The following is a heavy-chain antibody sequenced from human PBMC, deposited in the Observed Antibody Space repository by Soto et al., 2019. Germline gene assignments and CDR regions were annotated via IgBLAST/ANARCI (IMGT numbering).Heavy chain of an antibody. D-gene: IGHD3-10*01. V-gene: IGHV3-7*03. J-gene: IGHJ4*02. CDR2: IKQDGSEK. Sequence: EVQLVESGGGLVQPGGSLRLSCAASGFTFSSYWMSWVRQAPGKGLEWVANIKQDGSEKYYVDSVKGRFTISRDNAKNSLYLQMNSLRAEDTPVDYCARDRSGGGPDVWFGELWPYDFDYWGQGTLVTVSS. CDR1: GFTFSSYW. CDR3: ARDRSGGGPDVWFGELWPYDFDY.